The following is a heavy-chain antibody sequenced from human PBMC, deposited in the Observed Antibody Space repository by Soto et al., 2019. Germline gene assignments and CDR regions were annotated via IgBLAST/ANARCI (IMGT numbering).Heavy chain of an antibody. V-gene: IGHV3-48*02. J-gene: IGHJ4*02. CDR1: GFTFSTYS. CDR2: ISTGSNTI. Sequence: PGGSLRLSCAASGFTFSTYSMNWVRQAPGKGLEWLSYISTGSNTIYYADSVKGRFTISRDNAKNSLYLQMNSLRDEDTAVYYCATRSPAFDYWGQGTLVTVSS. CDR3: ATRSPAFDY.